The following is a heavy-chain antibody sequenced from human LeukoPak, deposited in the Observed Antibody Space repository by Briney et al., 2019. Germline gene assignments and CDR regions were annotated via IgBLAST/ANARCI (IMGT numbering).Heavy chain of an antibody. D-gene: IGHD3-9*01. CDR1: GFSFTGYG. V-gene: IGHV3-74*01. J-gene: IGHJ4*02. CDR2: INSDGSFT. CDR3: SRAGPDWRIDS. Sequence: PGGSLRLSCAASGFSFTGYGMHWVRQSPGKGLVWCSVINSDGSFTTYGDSLKGRFTISRDNAKNTLYLQMNSLRAEDTAVYYCSRAGPDWRIDSWGQGTLVTVSS.